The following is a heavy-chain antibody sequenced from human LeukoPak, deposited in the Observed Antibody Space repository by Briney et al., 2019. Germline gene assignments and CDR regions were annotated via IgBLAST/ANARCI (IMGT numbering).Heavy chain of an antibody. V-gene: IGHV1-2*02. CDR3: ARDQYYYDSSGYYIDAFDI. CDR1: GYTFTGYY. D-gene: IGHD3-22*01. CDR2: INPNSGGT. J-gene: IGHJ3*02. Sequence: GASVKVSCKASGYTFTGYYMQWVRQAPGQGLEWMGWINPNSGGTNYAQKFQGRVTMTRDTSISTAYMELSRLRSDDTAVYYCARDQYYYDSSGYYIDAFDIWGQGTMVTVSS.